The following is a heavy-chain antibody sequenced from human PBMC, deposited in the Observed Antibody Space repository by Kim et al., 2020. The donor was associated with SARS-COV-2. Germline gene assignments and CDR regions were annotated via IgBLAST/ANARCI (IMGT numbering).Heavy chain of an antibody. CDR1: GGSISSGGYY. CDR3: ARALSITMIVVVINAFDI. V-gene: IGHV4-31*03. D-gene: IGHD3-22*01. J-gene: IGHJ3*02. Sequence: SETLSLTCTVSGGSISSGGYYWSWIRQHPGKGLEWIGYIYYSGSTYYNPSLKSRVTISVDTSKNQFSLKLSSVTAADTAVYYCARALSITMIVVVINAFDIWGQGTRVNVSS. CDR2: IYYSGST.